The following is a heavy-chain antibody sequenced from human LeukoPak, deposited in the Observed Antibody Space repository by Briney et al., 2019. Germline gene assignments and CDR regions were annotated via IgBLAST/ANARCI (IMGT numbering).Heavy chain of an antibody. D-gene: IGHD1-26*01. V-gene: IGHV4-39*01. CDR2: IYYSGST. CDR3: ARRSEWDLNWFDP. J-gene: IGHJ5*02. Sequence: SETLSLTCTVSGGSISSSSYYWGWIRQPPGKGLEWIGSIYYSGSTYYNPSLKSRVTISVDTSKNQFSLKLSSVTAADTAVYYCARRSEWDLNWFDPWGQGTLVTVSS. CDR1: GGSISSSSYY.